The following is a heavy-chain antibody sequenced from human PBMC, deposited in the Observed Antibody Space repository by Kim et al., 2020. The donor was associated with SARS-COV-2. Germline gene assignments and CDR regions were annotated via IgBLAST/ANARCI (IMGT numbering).Heavy chain of an antibody. CDR3: ARHYGTGTYRGYFDY. D-gene: IGHD3-10*01. CDR2: FRYSGST. CDR1: GASISSSSYY. J-gene: IGHJ4*02. V-gene: IGHV4-39*01. Sequence: SETLSLTCTVSGASISSSSYYWGWIRQPPGKGLELIGNFRYSGSTYYNPSLNSRVSISVDTSKNHFSLKLSSVTAADTAVYYCARHYGTGTYRGYFDYWGQGILVTVSS.